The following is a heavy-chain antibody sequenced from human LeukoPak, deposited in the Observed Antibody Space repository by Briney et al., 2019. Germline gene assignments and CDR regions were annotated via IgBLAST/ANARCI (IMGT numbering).Heavy chain of an antibody. V-gene: IGHV3-23*01. CDR1: GFTFSSYA. D-gene: IGHD1-26*01. Sequence: GGSLRLSCAASGFTFSSYAMSWVRQAPGKGLEWVSAISGSGGSTYYADSVKGRFTISRDNSKNTLYLQTNSLRAEDTAVYYCAKVGLWELAEYFQHWGQGTLVTVSS. J-gene: IGHJ1*01. CDR3: AKVGLWELAEYFQH. CDR2: ISGSGGST.